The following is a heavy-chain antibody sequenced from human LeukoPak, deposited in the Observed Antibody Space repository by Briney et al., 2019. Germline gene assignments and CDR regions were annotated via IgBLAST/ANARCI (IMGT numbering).Heavy chain of an antibody. D-gene: IGHD3-10*01. Sequence: ASVKVSCKASGFTFTSSAMQWVRQARGQRLEWIGWIVVGSGNTNYAQKFQGRVTITTDESTSTAYMELGSLRSEDTAVYYCARGGAGYYFDYWGQGTLVTVSS. V-gene: IGHV1-58*02. CDR1: GFTFTSSA. J-gene: IGHJ4*02. CDR2: IVVGSGNT. CDR3: ARGGAGYYFDY.